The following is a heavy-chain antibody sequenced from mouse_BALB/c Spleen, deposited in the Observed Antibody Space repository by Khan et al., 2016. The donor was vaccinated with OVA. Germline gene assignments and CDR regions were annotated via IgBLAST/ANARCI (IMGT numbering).Heavy chain of an antibody. Sequence: VQLQESGPGLVQPSQSLSITCTVSGFSLTNYGVHWVRQSPGKGLEWLGVIWSGGSTDYNAAFISRLSISKDNSKSQVFFKMNSLQANDTAIYYCARIFRGTTDYAMDYGGQGTSVTVSS. D-gene: IGHD2-14*01. CDR1: GFSLTNYG. CDR2: IWSGGST. J-gene: IGHJ4*01. CDR3: ARIFRGTTDYAMDY. V-gene: IGHV2-2*02.